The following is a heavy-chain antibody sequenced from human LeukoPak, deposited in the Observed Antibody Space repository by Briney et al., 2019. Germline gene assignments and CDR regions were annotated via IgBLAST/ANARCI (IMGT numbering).Heavy chain of an antibody. Sequence: VASVKVSCKASGYTFTSYYMHWVRQAPGQGLEWMGTINPSGGSTSYAQKFQGRVTMTRDTSTSTVYMELSSLRSEDTAVYYCARDHYDSSGYYFWFDPWGQGTLVTVSS. V-gene: IGHV1-46*01. CDR2: INPSGGST. D-gene: IGHD3-22*01. J-gene: IGHJ5*02. CDR3: ARDHYDSSGYYFWFDP. CDR1: GYTFTSYY.